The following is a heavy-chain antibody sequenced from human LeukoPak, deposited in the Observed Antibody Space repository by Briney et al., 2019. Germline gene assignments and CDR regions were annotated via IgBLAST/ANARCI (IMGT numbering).Heavy chain of an antibody. J-gene: IGHJ5*02. Sequence: PSQTLSLTCTVSGASINSGNYYWSWIRQPAGKGLEWIGRVHTSVGTNYNPSFKSRVTISLDTSKNQFSLRLTSVTAADTAMYYCARGVSLVRGMWFDPWGQGTLVTVSS. CDR1: GASINSGNYY. D-gene: IGHD3-10*01. CDR3: ARGVSLVRGMWFDP. V-gene: IGHV4-61*02. CDR2: VHTSVGT.